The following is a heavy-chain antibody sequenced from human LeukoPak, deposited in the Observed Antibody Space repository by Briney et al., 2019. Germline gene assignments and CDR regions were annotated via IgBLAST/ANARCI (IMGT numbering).Heavy chain of an antibody. Sequence: SVKVSCKSPGGTFSGSAIIWVRQAPGQGLEWVGGLIPMSGTANYAQRFQGRASITTDESTTTAYMELSSLRSEDTAVYFCTSCGGDCYSPPYYYYYMDVWGKGTPVTVSS. V-gene: IGHV1-69*05. J-gene: IGHJ6*03. CDR3: TSCGGDCYSPPYYYYYMDV. D-gene: IGHD2-21*02. CDR1: GGTFSGSA. CDR2: LIPMSGTA.